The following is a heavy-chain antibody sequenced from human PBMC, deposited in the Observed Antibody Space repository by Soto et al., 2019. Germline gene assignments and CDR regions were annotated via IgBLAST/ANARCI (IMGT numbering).Heavy chain of an antibody. J-gene: IGHJ4*02. CDR3: ARGSEEVATMGSGHYFDY. CDR2: IYYSRST. V-gene: IGHV4-59*01. CDR1: GGSISSYY. Sequence: SETLSLTCTVSGGSISSYYLSWIRQPPGKGLEWIGYIYYSRSTNYNHSLKSRATISVDTSKNQFSLKLSSVTAADTAVYYCARGSEEVATMGSGHYFDYWGQGTLVTVSS. D-gene: IGHD5-12*01.